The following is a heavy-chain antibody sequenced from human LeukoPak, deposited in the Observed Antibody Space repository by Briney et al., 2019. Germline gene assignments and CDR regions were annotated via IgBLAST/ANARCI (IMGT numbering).Heavy chain of an antibody. D-gene: IGHD3-10*01. CDR2: INHSGST. J-gene: IGHJ6*03. CDR3: ARGATMVRGVIQYYYYYYMDV. CDR1: GGSFSGYY. Sequence: SETLSLTCAVYGGSFSGYYWSWIRQPPGKGLEWIGEINHSGSTNYNPSLKSRVTISVDTSKNQFSLKLSSVTAADTAVYYCARGATMVRGVIQYYYYYYMDVWGKGTTVTVSS. V-gene: IGHV4-34*01.